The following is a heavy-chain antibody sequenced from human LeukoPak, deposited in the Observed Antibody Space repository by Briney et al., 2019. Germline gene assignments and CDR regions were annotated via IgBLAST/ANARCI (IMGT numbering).Heavy chain of an antibody. D-gene: IGHD1/OR15-1a*01. CDR1: GGSSSSYF. CDR2: IYYSGST. CDR3: ASGNNYFDY. J-gene: IGHJ4*02. Sequence: PSETLSLTCSVSGGSSSSYFWSWIRQPPGKGLEWIGYIYYSGSTNYNPSLKSRVTISVDTPKNQFSLKLNSVTAADTAVYYCASGNNYFDYWGQGTLVTVAS. V-gene: IGHV4-59*01.